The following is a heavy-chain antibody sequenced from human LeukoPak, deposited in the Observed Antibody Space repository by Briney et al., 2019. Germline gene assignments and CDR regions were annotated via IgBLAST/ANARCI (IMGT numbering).Heavy chain of an antibody. V-gene: IGHV1-18*01. CDR2: ISAYNGNT. D-gene: IGHD2-15*01. J-gene: IGHJ6*03. CDR3: ARYTHPNIVEYYYYMDV. CDR1: GYTFTNYG. Sequence: ASETVSCKASGYTFTNYGISWLRQAPGQGREWMGWISAYNGNTNHAQKPQGRVTMTTDTSTSTAHMDLRSLRSDDTAVYYCARYTHPNIVEYYYYMDVWGKGTTFTVSS.